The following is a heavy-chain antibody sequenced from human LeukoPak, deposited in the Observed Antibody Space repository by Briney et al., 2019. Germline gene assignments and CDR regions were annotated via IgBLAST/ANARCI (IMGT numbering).Heavy chain of an antibody. D-gene: IGHD5-18*01. J-gene: IGHJ4*02. CDR1: GGSFSGYY. CDR2: INHSGST. CDR3: ARERIERYTYASSDFDY. V-gene: IGHV4-34*01. Sequence: PSETLSLTCAVYGGSFSGYYWSWIRQPPGKGLEWIGEINHSGSTNYNPSLESRVTISVDTSKNQFSLKVTSVTAADTALYYCARERIERYTYASSDFDYWGRGTLVTVSS.